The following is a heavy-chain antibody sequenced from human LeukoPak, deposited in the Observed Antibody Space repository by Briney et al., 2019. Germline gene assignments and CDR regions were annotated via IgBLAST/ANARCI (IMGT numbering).Heavy chain of an antibody. Sequence: PSETLSLTCTVSGGSISNYYCSWIRQPPGKGLEWIGYIYYSGSTNYNPSLKSRVTLSVDTSKNQFSLKLSSVTAADTAVYYCARLDSSGWGYFDYWGQGTLVTVSS. CDR1: GGSISNYY. D-gene: IGHD6-19*01. J-gene: IGHJ4*02. CDR3: ARLDSSGWGYFDY. V-gene: IGHV4-59*01. CDR2: IYYSGST.